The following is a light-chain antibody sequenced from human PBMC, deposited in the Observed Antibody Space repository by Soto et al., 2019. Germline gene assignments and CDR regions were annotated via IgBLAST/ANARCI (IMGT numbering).Light chain of an antibody. Sequence: EIVLTQSPATLSLSPGDTATLSCRASQSVSSYLAWYQKKPGQAPRLLIYDVSNRATGIPARFSGSGSGTDITLTIGSLEPEDFAVYYCQQRRNWPRTFVQGTKVEIK. CDR1: QSVSSY. V-gene: IGKV3-11*01. CDR3: QQRRNWPRT. CDR2: DVS. J-gene: IGKJ2*01.